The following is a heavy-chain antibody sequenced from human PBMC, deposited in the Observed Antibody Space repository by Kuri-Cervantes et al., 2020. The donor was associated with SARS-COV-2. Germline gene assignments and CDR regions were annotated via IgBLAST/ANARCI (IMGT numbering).Heavy chain of an antibody. Sequence: GSLRLSCTVSGGSISSESYYWSWIRQPPGRGLEWVGHIYHTGSTNYNPSLKSRLTISVGTSKSQFSLKLSSVTAADTAVYYCARSVIIFGGVIFDQWGQGTLVTVSS. CDR1: GGSISSESYY. V-gene: IGHV4-61*01. D-gene: IGHD3-16*01. CDR2: IYHTGST. J-gene: IGHJ4*02. CDR3: ARSVIIFGGVIFDQ.